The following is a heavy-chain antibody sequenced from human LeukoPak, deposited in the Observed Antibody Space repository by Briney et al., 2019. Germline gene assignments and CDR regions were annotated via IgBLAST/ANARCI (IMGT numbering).Heavy chain of an antibody. Sequence: GGSLRLSCAASGFTFSSYSMNWVRQAPGKGLEWVSAISGSGGSTYYADSVKGRFTISRDNSKNTLYLQMNSLRAEDTAVYYCAKRDVRGDIVVVVAATFDYWGQGTLVTVSS. CDR3: AKRDVRGDIVVVVAATFDY. CDR2: ISGSGGST. V-gene: IGHV3-23*01. CDR1: GFTFSSYS. J-gene: IGHJ4*02. D-gene: IGHD2-15*01.